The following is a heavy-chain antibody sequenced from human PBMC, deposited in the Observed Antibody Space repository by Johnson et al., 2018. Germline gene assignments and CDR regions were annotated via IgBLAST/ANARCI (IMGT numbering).Heavy chain of an antibody. J-gene: IGHJ5*02. Sequence: EVQLVESGGGLVQPGGSLRLSCAASGFTFSSYAMSWVRQAPGKGLEWVSAISGSGGSTYYADSVKGRFTITRDNSKNTLYLQMNSLGAEDTAVYYCAKDIPGAYDSSGFSFDPWGQGPLVTVSS. D-gene: IGHD3-22*01. V-gene: IGHV3-23*04. CDR2: ISGSGGST. CDR1: GFTFSSYA. CDR3: AKDIPGAYDSSGFSFDP.